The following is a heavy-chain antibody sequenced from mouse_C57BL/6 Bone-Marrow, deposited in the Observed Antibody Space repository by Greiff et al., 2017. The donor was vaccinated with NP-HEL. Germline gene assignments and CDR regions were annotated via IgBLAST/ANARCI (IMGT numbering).Heavy chain of an antibody. CDR1: GFTFSDYG. J-gene: IGHJ4*01. CDR3: ARLYYDYDGGYAMDY. D-gene: IGHD2-4*01. CDR2: ISNLAYSI. Sequence: EVKLMESGGGLVQPGGSLKLSCAASGFTFSDYGMAWVRQAPRKGPEWVAFISNLAYSIYYADTVTGRFTISRENAKNTLYLEMSSLRSEDTAMYYCARLYYDYDGGYAMDYWGQGTSVTVSS. V-gene: IGHV5-15*01.